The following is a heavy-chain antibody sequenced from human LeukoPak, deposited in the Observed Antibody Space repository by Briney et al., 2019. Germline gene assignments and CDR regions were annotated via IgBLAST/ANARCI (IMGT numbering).Heavy chain of an antibody. CDR2: IRSKPYGETT. Sequence: PGGSLRLSCTASGFTFGDYAMSWVRQAPGKGLEWVGFIRSKPYGETTEYAASVKGRFTISRDDSKSVAYLQMNSLKTEDTAVYYCSRDPELRYCSSTSCYGFDYWGQGTLVTVSS. V-gene: IGHV3-49*04. CDR1: GFTFGDYA. D-gene: IGHD2-2*01. CDR3: SRDPELRYCSSTSCYGFDY. J-gene: IGHJ4*02.